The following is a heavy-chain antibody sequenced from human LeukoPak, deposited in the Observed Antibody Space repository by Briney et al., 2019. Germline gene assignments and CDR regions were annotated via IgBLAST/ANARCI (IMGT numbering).Heavy chain of an antibody. CDR1: GGSISSSSYY. V-gene: IGHV4-39*01. CDR2: IYYSGST. J-gene: IGHJ2*01. CDR3: GSVVEVVITFGYFDL. D-gene: IGHD3-22*01. Sequence: SETLSLTCTVSGGSISSSSYYWGWIRQPPGKGLEWIGSIYYSGSTYYNPSLKSRVTISVDTSKNQFSLKLSSVTAADTAVYYCGSVVEVVITFGYFDLWGRGTLVTVSS.